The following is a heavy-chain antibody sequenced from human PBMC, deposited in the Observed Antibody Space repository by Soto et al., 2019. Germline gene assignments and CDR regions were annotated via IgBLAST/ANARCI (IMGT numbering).Heavy chain of an antibody. Sequence: GGSLRLSCAASGFTFSGSAMYLVRQASGKGLERVGRIRSKANSYATAYAESVKSRFTISRDDSKNTAYLQMNSLKAEDTALYYCTSHVHPWDITAALDIWGQGTMVTVSS. V-gene: IGHV3-73*01. CDR1: GFTFSGSA. D-gene: IGHD2-15*01. J-gene: IGHJ3*02. CDR3: TSHVHPWDITAALDI. CDR2: IRSKANSYAT.